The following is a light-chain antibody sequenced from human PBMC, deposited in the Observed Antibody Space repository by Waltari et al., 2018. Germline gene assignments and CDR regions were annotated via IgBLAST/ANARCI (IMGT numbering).Light chain of an antibody. CDR1: FSDVGPYDY. Sequence: QSALTQPASVSGSPGQSITLSCTGAFSDVGPYDYVSWYQHLPGRAPKLLIYDVSHRPSGVSDRLSGSKSGNMASLTISGLQPEDEADYYCSSYTTRGTWVFGGGTKLTVL. J-gene: IGLJ3*02. V-gene: IGLV2-14*03. CDR2: DVS. CDR3: SSYTTRGTWV.